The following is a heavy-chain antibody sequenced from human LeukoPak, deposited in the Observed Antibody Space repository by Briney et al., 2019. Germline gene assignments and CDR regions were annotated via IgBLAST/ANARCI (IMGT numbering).Heavy chain of an antibody. CDR3: ARGVDTIIVVAPQRDYDMDV. CDR2: INPNSGGT. J-gene: IGHJ6*03. V-gene: IGHV1-2*02. D-gene: IGHD3-22*01. CDR1: GYTFTAYY. Sequence: ASVKVSCKASGYTFTAYYMHWVRQAPGQGLEWMGWINPNSGGTNYAQKFQGRVTMTRDTSISTAYMELSRLRSDDTAVYYCARGVDTIIVVAPQRDYDMDVWGKGTTVTVSS.